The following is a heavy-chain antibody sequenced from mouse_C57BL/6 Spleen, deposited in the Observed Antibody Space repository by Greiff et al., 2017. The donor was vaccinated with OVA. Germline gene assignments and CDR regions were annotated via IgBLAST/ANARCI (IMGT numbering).Heavy chain of an antibody. CDR3: ARAGYYSHYFDY. D-gene: IGHD1-1*01. CDR1: GYTFTSYW. CDR2: IDPSDSET. J-gene: IGHJ2*01. Sequence: VQLQQSGAELVRPGSSVKLSCKASGYTFTSYWMHWVKQRPIQGLEWIGNIDPSDSETHYNQKFKDKATLTVDKSSSTAYMQLSSLTSEDSAVYYCARAGYYSHYFDYWGQGTTLTVSS. V-gene: IGHV1-52*01.